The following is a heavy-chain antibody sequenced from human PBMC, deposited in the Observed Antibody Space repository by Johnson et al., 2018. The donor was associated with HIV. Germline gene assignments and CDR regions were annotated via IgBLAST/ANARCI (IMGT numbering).Heavy chain of an antibody. V-gene: IGHV3-73*01. D-gene: IGHD3-16*02. Sequence: MQLVESGGGLVQPGGSLKLSCAASGFTFSGSAMHWVRQASGKGLEWVGRIRSKANSYGTAYAASVKVRFTISRDDSKNILNRQMNSLTNEDTAVYYCTTAIVIDAFDIWGQGTMVTVSS. CDR1: GFTFSGSA. CDR3: TTAIVIDAFDI. CDR2: IRSKANSYGT. J-gene: IGHJ3*02.